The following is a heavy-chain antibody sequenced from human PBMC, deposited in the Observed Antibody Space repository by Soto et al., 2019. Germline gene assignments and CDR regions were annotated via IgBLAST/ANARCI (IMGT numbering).Heavy chain of an antibody. V-gene: IGHV1-18*01. CDR2: ISAYNGNT. Sequence: GASVKVSCKASGYTFTSYGISWVRQAPGQGLEWMGWISAYNGNTNYAQKLQGRVTMTTDTSTSTAYMELRSLRSDDTAVYYCARGGYSSGWYLPDAEYLQHWVQGTPVTVSS. J-gene: IGHJ1*01. CDR1: GYTFTSYG. CDR3: ARGGYSSGWYLPDAEYLQH. D-gene: IGHD6-19*01.